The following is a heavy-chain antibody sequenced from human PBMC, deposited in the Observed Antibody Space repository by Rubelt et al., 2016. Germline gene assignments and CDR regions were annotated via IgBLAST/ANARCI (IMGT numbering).Heavy chain of an antibody. Sequence: QLQLQESGPGLVKPSETLSLTCTVSGGSISSRADYWWGWIRQPPGKGLEWIGNIYYNGNTYYSPSLKSRVTVSADTSKNQVLRQRGSVTAADAAVDYWGELDFGGNWGQGCDMGVWGKGTTVVVAS. J-gene: IGHJ6*03. V-gene: IGHV4-39*01. D-gene: IGHD4-23*01. CDR3: GELDFGGNWGQGCDMGV. CDR2: IYYNGNT. CDR1: GGSISSRADY.